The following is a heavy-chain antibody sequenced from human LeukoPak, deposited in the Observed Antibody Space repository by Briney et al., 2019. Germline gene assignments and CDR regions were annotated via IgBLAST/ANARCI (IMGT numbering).Heavy chain of an antibody. J-gene: IGHJ3*02. CDR3: ARATIPMIVVEGDAFDI. CDR2: IYYSGSA. Sequence: SQTLSLTCTVSGGSISSGDYYWSWIRQPPGKGLEWIGYIYYSGSAYYNPSLKSRVTISVDTSKNQFSLKLSSVTAADTAVYYCARATIPMIVVEGDAFDIWSQGTMVTVSS. V-gene: IGHV4-30-4*01. D-gene: IGHD3-22*01. CDR1: GGSISSGDYY.